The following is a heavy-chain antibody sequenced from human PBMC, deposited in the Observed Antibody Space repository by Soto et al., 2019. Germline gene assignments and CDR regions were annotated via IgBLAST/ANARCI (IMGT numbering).Heavy chain of an antibody. CDR2: IYYSGST. D-gene: IGHD5-18*01. J-gene: IGHJ4*02. CDR1: GGSISSSSYY. CDR3: ARRVRGYSYGYLYY. V-gene: IGHV4-39*01. Sequence: PSETLSLTCTVSGGSISSSSYYWGWIRQPPGKGLEWIGSIYYSGSTYYNPSLKSRVTISVDTSKNQFSLKLSSVTAADTAVYYCARRVRGYSYGYLYYWGQGTLVTVSS.